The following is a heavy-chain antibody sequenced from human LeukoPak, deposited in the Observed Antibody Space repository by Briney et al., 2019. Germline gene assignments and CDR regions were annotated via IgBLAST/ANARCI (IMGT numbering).Heavy chain of an antibody. CDR1: GYTFDRYS. D-gene: IGHD3-3*01. Sequence: ASVKVSCKASGYTFDRYSITWVRQAPGQGLEWMGRISAYNDNTNYAQKFRGRVTMTTDTSTSTAYMEVRSLRYDDTAVYYCARVGYDFWSGYYTVGAYYYYMDVWGKGTTVTVSS. CDR3: ARVGYDFWSGYYTVGAYYYYMDV. V-gene: IGHV1-18*01. CDR2: ISAYNDNT. J-gene: IGHJ6*03.